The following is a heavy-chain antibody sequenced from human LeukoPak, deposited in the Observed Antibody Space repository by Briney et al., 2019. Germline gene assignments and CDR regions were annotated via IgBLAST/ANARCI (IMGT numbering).Heavy chain of an antibody. V-gene: IGHV4-39*01. CDR3: TRQLSWASDTGDS. J-gene: IGHJ5*01. D-gene: IGHD6-13*01. Sequence: SETLSLTCNVSGGSISGSRRYWGCVRQRPGGGLEWIGSIRYIGTTYYNPSLQSRLTISVDNSQKQFSLKLKSVTAADTSMYYCTRQLSWASDTGDSWGQGTLVTVSS. CDR2: IRYIGTT. CDR1: GGSISGSRRY.